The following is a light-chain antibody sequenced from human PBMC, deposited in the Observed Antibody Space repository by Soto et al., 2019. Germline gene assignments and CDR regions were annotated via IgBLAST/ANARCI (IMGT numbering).Light chain of an antibody. J-gene: IGLJ3*02. Sequence: QSVLTQPASVSGSPGQSITISCTGASSDIGSYNFVSWYQQHPGKAPKLMIYADTKRPSGVSNRFSGAKSGNTASLTISGLQAEDESDYYCRPFAGRSNWVFGRGAKVTVL. CDR3: RPFAGRSNWV. CDR2: ADT. CDR1: SSDIGSYNF. V-gene: IGLV2-23*01.